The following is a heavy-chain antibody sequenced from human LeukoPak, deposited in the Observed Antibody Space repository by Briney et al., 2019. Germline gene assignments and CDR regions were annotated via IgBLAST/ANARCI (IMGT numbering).Heavy chain of an antibody. CDR3: ARARGYSGYESRYYYYGMDV. Sequence: PGGSLRLSCAASGFTFSDYYMSWIRQAPGKGPEWVSYISSSGSMIYYADSVKGRFTISRDNAKNSLYLQMNSLGAEDTAVYYCARARGYSGYESRYYYYGMDVWGQGTTVTVSS. J-gene: IGHJ6*02. CDR1: GFTFSDYY. D-gene: IGHD5-12*01. V-gene: IGHV3-11*01. CDR2: ISSSGSMI.